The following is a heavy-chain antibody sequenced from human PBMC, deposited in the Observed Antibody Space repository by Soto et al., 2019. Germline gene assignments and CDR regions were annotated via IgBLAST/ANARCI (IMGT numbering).Heavy chain of an antibody. V-gene: IGHV1-69*01. CDR1: GGTFSRHA. J-gene: IGHJ4*02. CDR3: ARGWRYASNDYYYAY. Sequence: QVQLVQSGAEVRKPGSSVKVSCKASGGTFSRHAISWVRQAPGQGLEWMGGSIPIFGTANHAQKFQGRVTIIADESTSTVYMELSSLRSEDTAMSYCARGWRYASNDYYYAYWGQGTLVIVSS. D-gene: IGHD3-22*01. CDR2: SIPIFGTA.